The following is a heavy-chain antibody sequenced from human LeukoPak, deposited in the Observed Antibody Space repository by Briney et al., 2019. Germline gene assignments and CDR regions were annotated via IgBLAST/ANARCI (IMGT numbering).Heavy chain of an antibody. D-gene: IGHD3-9*01. Sequence: GASVKVTCTVSGSTLSKISIGRERQAHGKGLEWMGSFGHQDGETVHAQKFQARFNMTVHTATDTAYMEMSSLISEDTAVYYCATGAIVYDYWGEASLVTVSS. CDR1: GSTLSKIS. J-gene: IGHJ4*02. CDR3: ATGAIVYDY. V-gene: IGHV1-24*01. CDR2: FGHQDGET.